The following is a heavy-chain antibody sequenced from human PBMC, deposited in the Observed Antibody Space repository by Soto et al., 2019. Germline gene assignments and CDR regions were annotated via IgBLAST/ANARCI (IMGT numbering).Heavy chain of an antibody. J-gene: IGHJ4*02. CDR2: FTRRGNI. CDR1: GFPISDYS. D-gene: IGHD3-10*01. V-gene: IGHV3-23*01. Sequence: GGSKRLSCTASGFPISDYSMSWVRQAPGRGLEWVSTFTRRGNIYYADSVKGRFTISRDNSKSTLYLQMDSLRAEDTALYYCAREYAPGSPNYDYWGLGTLVTVSS. CDR3: AREYAPGSPNYDY.